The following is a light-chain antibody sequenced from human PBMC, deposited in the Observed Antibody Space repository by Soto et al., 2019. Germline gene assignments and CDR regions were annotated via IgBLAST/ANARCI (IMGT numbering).Light chain of an antibody. CDR2: AAS. CDR1: QGISSY. V-gene: IGKV1-9*01. J-gene: IGKJ3*01. Sequence: DIQLTQSPSFLSASVGDRVTITCRASQGISSYLAWYQQKPGKAPKRLIYAASTLQSGVPSRFSGSGSGTEFTLTISRLQPEDFATYYCQQLNSYPPFTFGPGTKVDIK. CDR3: QQLNSYPPFT.